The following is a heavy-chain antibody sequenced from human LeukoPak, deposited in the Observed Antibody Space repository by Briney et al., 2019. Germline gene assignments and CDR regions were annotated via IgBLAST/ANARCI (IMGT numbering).Heavy chain of an antibody. CDR1: GFTFSTYT. J-gene: IGHJ4*02. Sequence: GGSLRLSCAASGFTFSTYTMSWVRQAPGKGLEWVSAISGSGGNTYYADSVKGRFTISRDNSKNTLYLQMDSLRADNTAVYYCAKAAFSRTSYFDYWGQGTLVTASS. D-gene: IGHD3-3*02. V-gene: IGHV3-23*01. CDR3: AKAAFSRTSYFDY. CDR2: ISGSGGNT.